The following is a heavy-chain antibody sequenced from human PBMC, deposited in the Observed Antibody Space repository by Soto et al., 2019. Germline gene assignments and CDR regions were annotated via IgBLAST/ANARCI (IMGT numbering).Heavy chain of an antibody. V-gene: IGHV1-46*01. Sequence: GYTFTSYYMHWVRQAPGQGLEWMGIINPSGGSTSYAQKFQGRVTVSRDNAKNSLYLQMNSLRAEDTAVYYCARPTYYYDSSGPPAYWGQGTLVTVS. CDR2: INPSGGST. J-gene: IGHJ4*02. CDR1: GYTFTSYY. D-gene: IGHD3-22*01. CDR3: ARPTYYYDSSGPPAY.